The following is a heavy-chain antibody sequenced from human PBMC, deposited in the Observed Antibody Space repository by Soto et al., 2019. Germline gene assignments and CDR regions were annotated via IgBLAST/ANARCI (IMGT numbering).Heavy chain of an antibody. J-gene: IGHJ6*02. D-gene: IGHD2-21*02. CDR1: GFTFSSYA. Sequence: EVQLLESGGGLVQPGGSLRLSCAASGFTFSSYAMSWVRQAPGKGLEWVSAISGSGGSTYYADSVKGRFTISRDNSKNTLYLQMNGLRAEDTGVYYCAKTRGGDLSWDGMDGWGQGTTVTVSS. CDR2: ISGSGGST. V-gene: IGHV3-23*01. CDR3: AKTRGGDLSWDGMDG.